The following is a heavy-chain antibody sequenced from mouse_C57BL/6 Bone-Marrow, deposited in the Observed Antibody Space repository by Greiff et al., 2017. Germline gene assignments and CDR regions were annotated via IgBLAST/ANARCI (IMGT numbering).Heavy chain of an antibody. Sequence: EVQLQESGGDLVKPGGSLKLSCAASGFTFSSYGMSWVRQTPDKRLEWVATISSGGSYTYYPDSVKGRVTISRDNAKNTLYLQMSSLKSEDTAMYYCARRGIYYDYDWYFDVWGTGTTVIVSA. CDR3: ARRGIYYDYDWYFDV. J-gene: IGHJ1*03. CDR1: GFTFSSYG. D-gene: IGHD2-4*01. V-gene: IGHV5-6*01. CDR2: ISSGGSYT.